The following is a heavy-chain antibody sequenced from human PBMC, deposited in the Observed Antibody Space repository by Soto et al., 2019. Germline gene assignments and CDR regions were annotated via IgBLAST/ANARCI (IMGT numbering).Heavy chain of an antibody. V-gene: IGHV3-23*01. CDR2: VTNSGGST. D-gene: IGHD1-26*01. Sequence: VQLLESGGGLVQPRGSLILSCAASGFTFSSYAMSWVRQAPGEGLEWVSGVTNSGGSTYYADSVKGRFTISRDNSKNTLSLQINSLRVDDTAVYYCAKGKGGRYYDALDIWGQGTMVTVSS. CDR3: AKGKGGRYYDALDI. J-gene: IGHJ3*02. CDR1: GFTFSSYA.